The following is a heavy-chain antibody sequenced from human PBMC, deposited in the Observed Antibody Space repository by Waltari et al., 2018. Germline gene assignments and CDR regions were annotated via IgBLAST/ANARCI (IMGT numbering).Heavy chain of an antibody. CDR3: AAGIYDILTGYYFSY. Sequence: QMQLVQSGPEVKKPGTSVKVSCKASGFTFTSSAVQWVRQARGQRIEWIGWIVVGSGNTNYAQKFQERVTITRDMSTSTAYMELSSLRSEDTAVYYCAAGIYDILTGYYFSYWGQGTLVTVSS. D-gene: IGHD3-9*01. CDR2: IVVGSGNT. CDR1: GFTFTSSA. J-gene: IGHJ4*02. V-gene: IGHV1-58*01.